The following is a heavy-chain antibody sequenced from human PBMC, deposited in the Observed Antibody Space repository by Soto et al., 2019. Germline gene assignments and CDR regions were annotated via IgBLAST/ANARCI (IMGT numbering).Heavy chain of an antibody. J-gene: IGHJ4*02. CDR3: ARGGYGDYVSGGGDDY. D-gene: IGHD4-17*01. CDR1: GYTFTSYD. Sequence: QVQLVQSGAEVKKPGASVKVSCKASGYTFTSYDIYWVRQATGQGLEWMGWMHPNSGNTGYAQNFQGRVTMTRNTPISKAYMELSSLRSEDTAVYYCARGGYGDYVSGGGDDYWGQGTLVTVSS. V-gene: IGHV1-8*01. CDR2: MHPNSGNT.